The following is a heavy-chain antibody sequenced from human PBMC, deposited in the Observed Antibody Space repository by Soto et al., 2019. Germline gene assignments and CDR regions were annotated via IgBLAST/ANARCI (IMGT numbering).Heavy chain of an antibody. J-gene: IGHJ6*03. CDR3: ATQRGYSSPAPEPRAPEYYYYYMDV. CDR2: IYPGDSDT. Sequence: PGESLKISCKGSGYSFTSYWIGWVRQMPGKGLEWMGIIYPGDSDTRYSPSFQGQVTISADKSISTAYLQWSSLKASDTAMYYCATQRGYSSPAPEPRAPEYYYYYMDVWGQGTTVTVSS. D-gene: IGHD6-13*01. V-gene: IGHV5-51*01. CDR1: GYSFTSYW.